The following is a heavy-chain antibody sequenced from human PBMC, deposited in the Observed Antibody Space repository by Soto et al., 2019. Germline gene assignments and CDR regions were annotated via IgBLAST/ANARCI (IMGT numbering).Heavy chain of an antibody. CDR3: ARVKTGFGEIPFDY. CDR1: GYTFTSYG. Sequence: ASVKVSCKASGYTFTSYGMNWVRQAPGQRLEWMGWINAGNGDTKYSQKFQGRVTITRDTSARTAYLELSSLRSEDTAVYYCARVKTGFGEIPFDYWGQGTPVTVS. V-gene: IGHV1-3*01. J-gene: IGHJ4*02. D-gene: IGHD3-10*01. CDR2: INAGNGDT.